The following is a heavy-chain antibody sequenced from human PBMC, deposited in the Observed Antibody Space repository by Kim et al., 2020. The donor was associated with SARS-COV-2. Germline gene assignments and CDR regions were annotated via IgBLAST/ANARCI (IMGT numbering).Heavy chain of an antibody. J-gene: IGHJ6*03. CDR3: AKSYDFWSVFVYYDYYY. Sequence: GGSLRLSCAASGFTFSSYGMHWVRQAPGKGLEWVAVISYDGSNKYYADSVKGRFTISRDNSKNTLYLQMNSLRAEDTAVYYCAKSYDFWSVFVYYDYYY. CDR2: ISYDGSNK. D-gene: IGHD3-3*01. V-gene: IGHV3-30*18. CDR1: GFTFSSYG.